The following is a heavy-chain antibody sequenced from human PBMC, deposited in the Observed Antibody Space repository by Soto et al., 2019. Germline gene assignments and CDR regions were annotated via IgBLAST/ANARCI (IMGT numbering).Heavy chain of an antibody. CDR2: VFHTGDT. CDR1: GDSISSSVW. V-gene: IGHV4-4*02. Sequence: SETLSLTCAVSGDSISSSVWWTWVRQPPGKGLEWIGEVFHTGDTYFNPSLRSRVAMSVDKSTNEFSLKVTSVTAADTAIYYCARKAWVRFDYWGQGALVTVSS. CDR3: ARKAWVRFDY. D-gene: IGHD7-27*01. J-gene: IGHJ4*02.